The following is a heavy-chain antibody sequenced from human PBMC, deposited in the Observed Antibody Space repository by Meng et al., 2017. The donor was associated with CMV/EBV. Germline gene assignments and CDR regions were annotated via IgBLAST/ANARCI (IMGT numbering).Heavy chain of an antibody. J-gene: IGHJ6*02. V-gene: IGHV3-9*01. CDR1: GFTFDDYA. D-gene: IGHD2-2*02. CDR3: GKDMGIVVVPPAIHYYYYGMDV. CDR2: INWNSGSI. Sequence: GGSLRLSCAASGFTFDDYAMHWVRRAPGKGLEWVSGINWNSGSIGYADSVKGRFTISRDNAKNSLYLQMNSLRAEDTAFYYCGKDMGIVVVPPAIHYYYYGMDVWGQGTTVTVSS.